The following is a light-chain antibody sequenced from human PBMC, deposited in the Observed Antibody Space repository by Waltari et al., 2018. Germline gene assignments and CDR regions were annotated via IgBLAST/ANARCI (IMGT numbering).Light chain of an antibody. CDR2: KAS. CDR1: QGVGRW. V-gene: IGKV1-5*03. CDR3: QHYNSYSSWT. J-gene: IGKJ1*01. Sequence: DIQMTQSPSTLSASVGDRVTITCRASQGVGRWLAWYQQKASKAPRCLISKASNLESGVPARFSGSGSGTEFTLTISSLQPDDFATYYCQHYNSYSSWTFGQGTKVEIK.